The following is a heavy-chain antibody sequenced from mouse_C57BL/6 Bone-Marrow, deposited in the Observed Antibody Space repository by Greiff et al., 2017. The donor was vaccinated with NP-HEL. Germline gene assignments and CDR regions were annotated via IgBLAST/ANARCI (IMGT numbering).Heavy chain of an antibody. CDR1: GFTFSDYG. CDR3: AREGEGVDY. CDR2: ISSGSSTI. J-gene: IGHJ2*01. Sequence: EVKVVESGGGLVKPGGSLKLSCAASGFTFSDYGMHWVRQAPEKGLEWVAYISSGSSTIYYADTVKGRFTISRDNAKNTLFLQMTSLRSEDTAMYYCAREGEGVDYWGQGTTLTVSS. V-gene: IGHV5-17*01.